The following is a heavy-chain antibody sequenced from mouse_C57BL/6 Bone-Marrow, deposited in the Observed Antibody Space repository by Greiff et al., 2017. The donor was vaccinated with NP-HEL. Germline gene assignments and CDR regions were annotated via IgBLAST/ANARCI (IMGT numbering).Heavy chain of an antibody. V-gene: IGHV1-72*01. CDR3: ERETARTWFAY. D-gene: IGHD3-2*01. CDR2: IDPNSGGT. CDR1: GYTFTSYW. Sequence: QVQLQQPGAELVKPGASVKLSCKASGYTFTSYWMHWVKQRPGRGLEWIGRIDPNSGGTKYNEKFKSKATLTVDKPSSTAYMQLSSLTSEDSAVYYCERETARTWFAYWGQGTLVTVSA. J-gene: IGHJ3*01.